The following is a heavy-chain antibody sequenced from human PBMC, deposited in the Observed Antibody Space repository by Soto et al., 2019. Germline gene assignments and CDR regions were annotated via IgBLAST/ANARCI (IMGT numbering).Heavy chain of an antibody. D-gene: IGHD5-12*01. CDR1: GGSVSSGSYY. CDR3: SVDMGWFDP. CDR2: IYYSGST. V-gene: IGHV4-61*01. Sequence: SETLSLTCTVSGGSVSSGSYYWSWIRQPPGKGLEWIGYIYYSGSTDYNPSLKSRVTISVDTSKNQVSLKRSSVTAADTAVYYCSVDMGWFDPWGQGTLVTVSS. J-gene: IGHJ5*02.